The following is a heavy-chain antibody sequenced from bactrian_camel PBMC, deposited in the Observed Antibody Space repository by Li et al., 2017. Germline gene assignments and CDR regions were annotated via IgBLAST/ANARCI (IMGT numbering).Heavy chain of an antibody. CDR1: QDAFKSYC. J-gene: IGHJ4*01. CDR3: AQDAGWGSNIDCGRTWYQYNY. V-gene: IGHV3S57*01. Sequence: HVQLVESGGGAVQAGGSLTLSCVASQDAFKSYCLGWIRQAPGKEREGVACISSTGVAKYTESVAGRFTISRDGAKNTLYLQMTGLKPEDTGMYYCAQDAGWGSNIDCGRTWYQYNYWGKGTQVTVS. D-gene: IGHD6*01. CDR2: ISSTGVA.